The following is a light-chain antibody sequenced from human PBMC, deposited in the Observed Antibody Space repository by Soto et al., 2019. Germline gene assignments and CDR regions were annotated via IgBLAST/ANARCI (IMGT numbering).Light chain of an antibody. Sequence: QSVLTQPPSASGTPGQRVTISCSGSSSNIGSNTVNWYQQLPGTAPKLLMYSNNQRPSGIPDRFSGSKSGTSASLAISGLQSEDEADYYCVAWDDSLNGPVFGGGTKLTVL. V-gene: IGLV1-44*01. J-gene: IGLJ2*01. CDR2: SNN. CDR3: VAWDDSLNGPV. CDR1: SSNIGSNT.